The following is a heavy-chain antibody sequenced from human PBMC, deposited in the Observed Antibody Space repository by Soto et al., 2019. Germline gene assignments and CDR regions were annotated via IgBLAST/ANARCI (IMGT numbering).Heavy chain of an antibody. CDR1: GASISSGDYY. D-gene: IGHD3-22*01. J-gene: IGHJ5*02. CDR3: ASIYDSSAYYYGNNWFDP. Sequence: QVQLQESGPGLVKPSQTLSLTCSVSGASISSGDYYWSWIRQHPGKGLEWIGYIYDSGSTYYNPSLKSRVTISVDTSKNQFSLKLSSVTAADTAVYYCASIYDSSAYYYGNNWFDPWGQGTLVTVSS. V-gene: IGHV4-31*03. CDR2: IYDSGST.